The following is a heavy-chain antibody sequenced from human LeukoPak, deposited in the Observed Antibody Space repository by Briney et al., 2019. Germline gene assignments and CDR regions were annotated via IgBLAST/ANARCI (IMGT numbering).Heavy chain of an antibody. CDR1: GYTFTSYA. CDR2: IIPIFGTA. CDR3: ARDIWRGYSGYDFDY. D-gene: IGHD5-12*01. J-gene: IGHJ4*02. V-gene: IGHV1-69*13. Sequence: ASVKVSCKASGYTFTSYAISWVRQAPGQGLEWMGGIIPIFGTANYAQKFQGRVTITADESTSTAYMELSSLRSEDTAVYYCARDIWRGYSGYDFDYWGQGTLVTVSS.